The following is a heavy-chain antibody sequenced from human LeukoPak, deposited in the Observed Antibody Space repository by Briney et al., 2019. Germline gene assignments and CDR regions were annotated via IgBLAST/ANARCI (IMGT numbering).Heavy chain of an antibody. D-gene: IGHD6-19*01. V-gene: IGHV3-30*18. Sequence: GRSLRLSCAASGFTFSSYGMHWVRQAPGKGLEWVAVISYDGSNKYYADSVKGRFTISRDNSKNTLYLQMNSLRAEDTAVYYCAKDPAIYSSGWYGYYFDYWGQGTLVTVSS. CDR2: ISYDGSNK. CDR3: AKDPAIYSSGWYGYYFDY. J-gene: IGHJ4*02. CDR1: GFTFSSYG.